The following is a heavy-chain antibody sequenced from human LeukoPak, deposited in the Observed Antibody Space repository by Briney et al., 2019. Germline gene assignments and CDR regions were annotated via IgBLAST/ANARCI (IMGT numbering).Heavy chain of an antibody. V-gene: IGHV4-59*01. D-gene: IGHD6-19*01. CDR1: GGSFRSNY. CDR3: ARDRWLAGYYYGMDV. Sequence: SETLSLTCSVSGGSFRSNYWSWTRQPPGKGLEWIGNIYYSGTTNYNPSLKSRATISVDTPKNQFSLKLSSVTAADTAVYYCARDRWLAGYYYGMDVWGQGTTVTVSS. J-gene: IGHJ6*02. CDR2: IYYSGTT.